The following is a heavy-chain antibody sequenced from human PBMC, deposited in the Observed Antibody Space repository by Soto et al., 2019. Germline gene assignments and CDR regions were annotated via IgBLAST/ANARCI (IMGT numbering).Heavy chain of an antibody. CDR2: IDPSDSYT. CDR3: ARLTYYYDSSGYYKGSYYYYGMDV. Sequence: ISCKGSGYSFTSYWISWVRQMPGKGLEWMGRIDPSDSYTNYSPSFQGHVTISADKSISTAYLQWSSLKASDTAMYYCARLTYYYDSSGYYKGSYYYYGMDVWGQGTTVTVSS. J-gene: IGHJ6*02. V-gene: IGHV5-10-1*01. D-gene: IGHD3-22*01. CDR1: GYSFTSYW.